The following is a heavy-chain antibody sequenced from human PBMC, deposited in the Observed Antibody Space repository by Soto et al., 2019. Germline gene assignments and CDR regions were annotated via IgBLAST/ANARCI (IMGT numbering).Heavy chain of an antibody. CDR1: GFTFSSYA. J-gene: IGHJ4*02. CDR3: APCGGDCYSPFDY. CDR2: ISGSGSNT. D-gene: IGHD2-21*02. Sequence: EVQLLESGGGLVQPGGSLRLSCAASGFTFSSYAMAWVRQAPGKGLEWVSSISGSGSNTYYAGSVKGRFTISRDNSKNTLFLPMNSLRVEDTAVYYCAPCGGDCYSPFDYWGQGTLVTVSS. V-gene: IGHV3-23*01.